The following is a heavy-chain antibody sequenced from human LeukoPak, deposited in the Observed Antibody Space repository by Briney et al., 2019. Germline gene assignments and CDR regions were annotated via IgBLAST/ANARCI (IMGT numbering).Heavy chain of an antibody. CDR2: ISSSGSTI. CDR3: ARGWPRSY. CDR1: GFDLTTYS. J-gene: IGHJ4*02. D-gene: IGHD1-14*01. Sequence: PGRSLRLSCAASGFDLTTYSMHWVRQTPGKGLEWVSYISSSGSTIYYADSVKGRFTISRDNAKNSLYLQMNSLRAEDTAVYYCARGWPRSYWGQGTLVTVSS. V-gene: IGHV3-48*04.